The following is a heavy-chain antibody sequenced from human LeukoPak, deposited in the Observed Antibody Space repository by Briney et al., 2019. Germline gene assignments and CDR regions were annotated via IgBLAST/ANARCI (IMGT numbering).Heavy chain of an antibody. Sequence: GASVKVSCKASGYTFTSYAMHWVRQAPGQRLEWMGWINAGNGNTKYSQKFQGRVTMTRDTSISTAYMELSRLRSDDTAVYYCARDLGANKRSWFDPWGQGTLVTVSS. CDR2: INAGNGNT. CDR3: ARDLGANKRSWFDP. V-gene: IGHV1-3*01. CDR1: GYTFTSYA. J-gene: IGHJ5*02. D-gene: IGHD2/OR15-2a*01.